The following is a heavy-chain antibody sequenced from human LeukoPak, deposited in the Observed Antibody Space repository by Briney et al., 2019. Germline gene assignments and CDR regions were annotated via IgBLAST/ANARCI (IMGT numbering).Heavy chain of an antibody. J-gene: IGHJ4*02. CDR1: GGSISSSSHF. D-gene: IGHD6-6*01. V-gene: IGHV4-39*01. CDR2: IYYSGST. CDR3: ARSQYSSSSRYYFDY. Sequence: SETLSLTCTVSGGSISSSSHFWGWVRQPPGKGLEWIGSIYYSGSTYSNPSLKSRVTTSVDTSKNQFSLKLSSVTAADTAVYHCARSQYSSSSRYYFDYWGQGTLVTVSS.